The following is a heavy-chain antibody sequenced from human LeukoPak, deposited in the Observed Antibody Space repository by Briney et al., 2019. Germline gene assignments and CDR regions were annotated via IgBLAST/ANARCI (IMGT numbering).Heavy chain of an antibody. CDR1: GFTFSSYR. CDR3: ARSDRIDCSSTSCYDYYYGMDV. D-gene: IGHD2-2*01. CDR2: ISSSSSYI. V-gene: IGHV3-21*01. J-gene: IGHJ6*02. Sequence: GGSLRLSCAASGFTFSSYRMNWVRQAPGKGLEWVSSISSSSSYIYYADSVKGRFTISRDNAKNSLYLQMNSLRAEDTAVYYCARSDRIDCSSTSCYDYYYGMDVWGQGTTVTVSS.